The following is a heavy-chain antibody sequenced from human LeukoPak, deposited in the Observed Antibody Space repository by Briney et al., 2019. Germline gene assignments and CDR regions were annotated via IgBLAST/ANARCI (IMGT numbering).Heavy chain of an antibody. J-gene: IGHJ3*02. Sequence: GGSLRLSCAASGFTFSSYAMHWVRQAPGKGLEWVAVISYDGSNKYYADSVKGRFTISRDNSKNTLYLQVNSLRAEDTAVYYCAKDQDPAVIGLTAFDIWGQGTMVTVSS. V-gene: IGHV3-30*04. CDR1: GFTFSSYA. CDR2: ISYDGSNK. CDR3: AKDQDPAVIGLTAFDI. D-gene: IGHD4/OR15-4a*01.